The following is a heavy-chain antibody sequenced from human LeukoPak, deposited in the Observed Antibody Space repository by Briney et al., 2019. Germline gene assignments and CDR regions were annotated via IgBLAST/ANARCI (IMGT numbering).Heavy chain of an antibody. D-gene: IGHD3-10*01. J-gene: IGHJ6*03. CDR3: ARDGGRGSGSYYSRPPQYYYYYYMDV. V-gene: IGHV4-39*01. CDR1: GGSISSSSYY. CDR2: IYYSGST. Sequence: SETLSLTCTVSGGSISSSSYYWGWIRQPPGKGLEWIGSIYYSGSTYYNPSLKSRVTISVDTSKNQFSLKLSSVTAADTAVYYCARDGGRGSGSYYSRPPQYYYYYYMDVWGKGTTVTVSS.